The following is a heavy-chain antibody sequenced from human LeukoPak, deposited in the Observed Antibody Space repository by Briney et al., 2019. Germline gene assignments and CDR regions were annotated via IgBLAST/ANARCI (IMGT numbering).Heavy chain of an antibody. CDR2: ISSSGSTI. CDR1: GFTFSSYS. D-gene: IGHD3-10*01. Sequence: GGSLRLSCAASGFTFSSYSMNWVRQAPGKGLEWVSYISSSGSTIYYADSVRGRFTISRDNAKNSLYLQMNSLRAEDTAVYYCARAGSGSYGIYYYYYMDVWGKGTTVTISS. CDR3: ARAGSGSYGIYYYYYMDV. V-gene: IGHV3-48*04. J-gene: IGHJ6*03.